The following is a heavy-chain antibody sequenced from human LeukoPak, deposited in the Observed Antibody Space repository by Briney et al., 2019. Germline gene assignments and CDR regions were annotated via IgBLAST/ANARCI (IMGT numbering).Heavy chain of an antibody. V-gene: IGHV4-38-2*02. CDR2: IYHSGST. Sequence: TSETLSLTCTVSGYSISSGYYWGWIRQPPGKGLEWIGSIYHSGSTYYNPSLKSRVTISVDTSKNQFSLKLSSVTAADTAVYYCARHLVGVDYWSFGLWGRGTLVTVSS. CDR1: GYSISSGYY. J-gene: IGHJ2*01. D-gene: IGHD5-24*01. CDR3: ARHLVGVDYWSFGL.